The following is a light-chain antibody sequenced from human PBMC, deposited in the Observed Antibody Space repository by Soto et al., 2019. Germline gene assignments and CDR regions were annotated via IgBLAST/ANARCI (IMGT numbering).Light chain of an antibody. V-gene: IGLV2-14*01. Sequence: QSALTQPASVSGSPGQSITISCTGTSSDVGGYNSVSWYQHHPDKAPRLMIYEVSLRPSTVSSRFSGSKSGNTASLTISGLQAEDEADYYCSSYSSSRTLFGGGTKVTVL. J-gene: IGLJ2*01. CDR2: EVS. CDR3: SSYSSSRTL. CDR1: SSDVGGYNS.